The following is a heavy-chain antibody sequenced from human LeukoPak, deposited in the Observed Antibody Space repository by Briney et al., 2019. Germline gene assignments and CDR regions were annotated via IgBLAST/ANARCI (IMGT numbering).Heavy chain of an antibody. CDR3: ARCSSTSCYAPSYYFDY. V-gene: IGHV3-48*01. D-gene: IGHD2-2*01. CDR2: ISSSSSTI. Sequence: GGSLRLSCAVSGVTFSRYSMNWVRQAPGKGLEWVSYISSSSSTIYYADSVKGRFTISRDNTKNSLYLQMNSLRAEDTAVYYCARCSSTSCYAPSYYFDYWGQGTLVTVSS. CDR1: GVTFSRYS. J-gene: IGHJ4*02.